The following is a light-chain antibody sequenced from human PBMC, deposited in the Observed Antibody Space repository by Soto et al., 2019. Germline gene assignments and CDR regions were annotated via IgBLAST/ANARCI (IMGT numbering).Light chain of an antibody. CDR2: EVS. Sequence: QSVLTQPPSASGSPGQSVTISCTGNSSDVGGYNYVSWYQQHPGKAPKLMIYEVSKRPSGVPDRSSGSKSGNTASLTVSGLQAYVDADYYYSSYAGSNPYVSGTETIVAVL. CDR1: SSDVGGYNY. J-gene: IGLJ1*01. CDR3: SSYAGSNPYV. V-gene: IGLV2-8*01.